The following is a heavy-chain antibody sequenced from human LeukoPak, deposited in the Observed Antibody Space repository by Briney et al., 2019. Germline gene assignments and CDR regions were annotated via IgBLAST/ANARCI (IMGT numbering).Heavy chain of an antibody. CDR3: GRDWYYYGSGKGPFDY. CDR1: GFTFSSYW. CDR2: INNDGSST. J-gene: IGHJ4*02. V-gene: IGHV3-74*01. Sequence: PGGSLRLSCAASGFTFSSYWMHWVRQAPGKGLGWVSRINNDGSSTSYADSVKGRFTISRDNAKNTLYVQMNSLRVEDTAVYYCGRDWYYYGSGKGPFDYWGQGTPVTVSS. D-gene: IGHD3-10*01.